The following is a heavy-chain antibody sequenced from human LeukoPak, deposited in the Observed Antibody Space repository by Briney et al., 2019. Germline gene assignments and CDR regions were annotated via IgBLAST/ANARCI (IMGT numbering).Heavy chain of an antibody. V-gene: IGHV1-2*02. CDR2: INPDGGVT. D-gene: IGHD2-8*01. CDR1: GYSFTGYY. CDR3: ARGPNHYYYMDF. Sequence: ASMKVSCKASGYSFTGYYIHWVRQAPGQGLEWMGWINPDGGVTKSAQNFQGRVTMTRDKSINTVYMELSGLTSDDTALYYCARGPNHYYYMDFWGTGTTVSVSS. J-gene: IGHJ6*03.